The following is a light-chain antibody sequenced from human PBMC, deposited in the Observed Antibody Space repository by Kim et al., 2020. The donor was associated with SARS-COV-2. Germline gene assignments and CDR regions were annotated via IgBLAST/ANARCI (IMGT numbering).Light chain of an antibody. CDR1: PCSISTCYY. Sequence: GQTVTLSCGLNPCSISTCYYPTWYQQAPGPPPRTLICYTHARASGVPHRFSGSVLGGKAPLTITGAQADDESYYYSLLRLLSGVWVFGGGTQLTVL. V-gene: IGLV8-61*01. CDR3: LLRLLSGVWV. J-gene: IGLJ3*02. CDR2: YTH.